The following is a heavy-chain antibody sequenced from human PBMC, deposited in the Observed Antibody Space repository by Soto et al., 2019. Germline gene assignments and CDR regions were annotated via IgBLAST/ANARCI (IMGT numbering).Heavy chain of an antibody. CDR2: ISAYNGDT. D-gene: IGHD2-15*01. J-gene: IGHJ6*02. Sequence: ASVKVSCKASGYTFTNYGITWVRQAPGQGLEWMGWISAYNGDTNYAQNLQGRVTLTTDTSTTTAYLELRSLRSDDTAVYYCARDPTYSDNGMVVPAKYGMDVWGQGTTVTVSS. CDR3: ARDPTYSDNGMVVPAKYGMDV. V-gene: IGHV1-18*01. CDR1: GYTFTNYG.